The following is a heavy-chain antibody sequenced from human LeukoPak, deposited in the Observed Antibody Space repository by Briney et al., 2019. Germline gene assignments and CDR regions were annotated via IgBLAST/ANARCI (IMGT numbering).Heavy chain of an antibody. V-gene: IGHV3-7*01. CDR2: IKPDGGEE. Sequence: GGSLRLSCAASGFTFSDYWMTWVRQAPGKGLEWVANIKPDGGEEYYVDSVKGRFTISRDNAKNSLYLQLNSLRAEDTAVYYCARGAPYCSPTSCIGLDYWGQGTLVAVSS. D-gene: IGHD2-2*01. CDR3: ARGAPYCSPTSCIGLDY. CDR1: GFTFSDYW. J-gene: IGHJ4*02.